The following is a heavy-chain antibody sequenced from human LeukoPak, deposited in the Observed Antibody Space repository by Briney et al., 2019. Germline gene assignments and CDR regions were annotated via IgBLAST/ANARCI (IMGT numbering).Heavy chain of an antibody. CDR2: LYYTRTT. J-gene: IGHJ4*02. CDR1: GGSITTYS. CDR3: ARRGHGDYADY. V-gene: IGHV4-59*01. Sequence: SETLSLTCTVSGGSITTYSWSWIRQPPGKGLEWIGYLYYTRTTTYNPSLKSRLTMSVDSSKNQFSLKLRPVTAADTALYYCARRGHGDYADYWGQGNLVTVSS. D-gene: IGHD4-17*01.